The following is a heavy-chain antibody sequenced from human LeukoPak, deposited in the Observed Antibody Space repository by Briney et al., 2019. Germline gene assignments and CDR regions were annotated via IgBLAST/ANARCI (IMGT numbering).Heavy chain of an antibody. CDR1: GGSISSYY. CDR2: IYTSGST. CDR3: AREGEDTAMVDY. Sequence: SETLSLTCTVSGGSISSYYWSWIRQPAGKGLEWIGCIYTSGSTNYNPSLKSRVTMSVDTSKNQFSLKLSSVTAADTAVYYCAREGEDTAMVDYWGQGTLVTVSS. J-gene: IGHJ4*02. D-gene: IGHD5-18*01. V-gene: IGHV4-4*07.